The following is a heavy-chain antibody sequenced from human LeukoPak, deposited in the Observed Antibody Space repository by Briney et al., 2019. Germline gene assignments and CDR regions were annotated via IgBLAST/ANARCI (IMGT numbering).Heavy chain of an antibody. Sequence: GGSLRLSCAASGFTFSGYWVHWVRQAPGKGLEWVSVIYSGGSTYYADSVKGRFTISRDNSKNTLYLQMNSLRAEDTAVYYCARVPGTGLFFDYWGQGTLVTVSS. D-gene: IGHD6-13*01. V-gene: IGHV3-66*01. J-gene: IGHJ4*02. CDR2: IYSGGST. CDR1: GFTFSGYW. CDR3: ARVPGTGLFFDY.